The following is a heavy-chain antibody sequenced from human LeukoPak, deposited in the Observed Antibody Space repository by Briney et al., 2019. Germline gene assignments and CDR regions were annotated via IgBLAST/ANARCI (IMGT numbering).Heavy chain of an antibody. CDR2: ISSSSYI. V-gene: IGHV3-21*01. D-gene: IGHD6-19*01. J-gene: IGHJ4*02. CDR3: ARAEYSSGLDY. CDR1: GFTFSCYS. Sequence: PGGSLRLSCAASGFTFSCYSMNWVRQAPGKGLEWVSSISSSSYIYYADSVKGRFTISRDNAKNSLYLQMNSLRAEDTAVYYCARAEYSSGLDYWGQGTLVTVSS.